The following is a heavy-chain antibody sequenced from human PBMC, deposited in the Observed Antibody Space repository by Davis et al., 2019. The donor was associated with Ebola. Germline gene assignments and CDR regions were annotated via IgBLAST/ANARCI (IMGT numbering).Heavy chain of an antibody. D-gene: IGHD3-22*01. Sequence: PGGSLRLSCTASGFTFGDYAMSWFRQAPGKGLEWVGFIRSKAYGGTTEYAASVKGRFAISRDDSKSIAYLQMNSLKTEDTAVYYCTRDDFYDSSNYYYHYGMDVWGKGTTVTVSS. J-gene: IGHJ6*04. CDR3: TRDDFYDSSNYYYHYGMDV. V-gene: IGHV3-49*03. CDR1: GFTFGDYA. CDR2: IRSKAYGGTT.